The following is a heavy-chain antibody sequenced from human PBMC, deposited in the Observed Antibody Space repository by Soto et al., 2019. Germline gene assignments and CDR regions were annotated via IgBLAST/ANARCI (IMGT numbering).Heavy chain of an antibody. J-gene: IGHJ6*02. Sequence: SETLSLTCTVSGGSISSGDYYWSWIRQPPGKGLEWIGYIYYSGSTYYNPSLKSRVTISVDTSKNQFSLKLSSVTAADTAVYYCARAGSSLIWFGELGSHGMDVWGQGTTVTVSS. V-gene: IGHV4-30-4*01. CDR1: GGSISSGDYY. CDR2: IYYSGST. D-gene: IGHD3-10*01. CDR3: ARAGSSLIWFGELGSHGMDV.